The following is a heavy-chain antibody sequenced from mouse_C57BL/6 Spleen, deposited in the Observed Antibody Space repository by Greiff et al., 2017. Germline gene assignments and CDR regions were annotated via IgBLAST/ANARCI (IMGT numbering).Heavy chain of an antibody. V-gene: IGHV14-4*01. CDR3: TSSFDY. Sequence: EVKVEESGAELVRPGASVKLSCTASGFNIKDDYMHWVKQRPEQGLEWIGWIDPENGDTEYASKFQGKATITADTSSNTAYLQLSSLTSEDTAVYYCTSSFDYWGQGTTLTVSS. J-gene: IGHJ2*01. CDR1: GFNIKDDY. CDR2: IDPENGDT.